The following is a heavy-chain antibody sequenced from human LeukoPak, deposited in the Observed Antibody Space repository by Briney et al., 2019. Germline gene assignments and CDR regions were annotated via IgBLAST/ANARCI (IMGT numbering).Heavy chain of an antibody. CDR2: ISSSGGST. V-gene: IGHV3-23*01. CDR3: AKGKSSSTSSIDW. CDR1: GFIFDTYA. D-gene: IGHD2-2*01. J-gene: IGHJ4*02. Sequence: GGSLRLSCAASGFIFDTYAMSWVRQAPGRGLEWVSLISSSGGSTYYADSVKGRFTFSIDNSKNTLYLQIHSLRAEDTAVYYFAKGKSSSTSSIDWCGQKTLITASS.